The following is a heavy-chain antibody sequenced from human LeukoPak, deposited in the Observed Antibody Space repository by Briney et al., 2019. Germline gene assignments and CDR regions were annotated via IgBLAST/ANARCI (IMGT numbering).Heavy chain of an antibody. J-gene: IGHJ4*02. CDR1: GFTFNHYY. D-gene: IGHD3-10*01. CDR3: VRDIDYYGSGSYYNVGPFDY. Sequence: GGSLRLSCAASGFTFNHYYMTWIRQAPGKGLEWVSYISSSSSYTNYADSVKGRFTISRDNAKNSLYLQMNSLRAEDTALYYCVRDIDYYGSGSYYNVGPFDYWGQGTLVTVSS. V-gene: IGHV3-11*05. CDR2: ISSSSSYT.